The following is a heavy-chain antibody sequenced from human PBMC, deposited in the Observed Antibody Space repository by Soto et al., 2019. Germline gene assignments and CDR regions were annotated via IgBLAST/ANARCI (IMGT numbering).Heavy chain of an antibody. CDR2: MNPNSGNT. D-gene: IGHD5-12*01. CDR1: GYTFTSYD. Sequence: ASVRVSCKASGYTFTSYDINWARQATGQGLEWMGWMNPNSGNTGYAQKFQGRVTMTRNTSISTAYMELSSLRSEDTAVYYCAGRKLRRLTWFDPWGQGTLVTVSS. J-gene: IGHJ5*02. V-gene: IGHV1-8*01. CDR3: AGRKLRRLTWFDP.